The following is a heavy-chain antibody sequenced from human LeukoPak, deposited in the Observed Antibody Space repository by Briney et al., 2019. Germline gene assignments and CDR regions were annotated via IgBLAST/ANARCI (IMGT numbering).Heavy chain of an antibody. Sequence: NPSETLSLTCTVSGDSISRGGYYWNWIRQHPGGGLEWIGHIYYTGSTYYNPSLKSRVTISVDSSKNHFSLKVNSVTAADTAIYYCARDRDLVTTAMGAFGVWGRGTLVIVSS. CDR1: GDSISRGGYY. CDR3: ARDRDLVTTAMGAFGV. CDR2: IYYTGST. J-gene: IGHJ3*01. D-gene: IGHD2-2*01. V-gene: IGHV4-31*03.